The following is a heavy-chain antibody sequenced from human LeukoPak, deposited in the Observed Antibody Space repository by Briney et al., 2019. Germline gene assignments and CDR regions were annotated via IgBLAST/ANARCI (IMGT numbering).Heavy chain of an antibody. CDR1: GGSIINISYY. Sequence: PSGTLSLTCTVSGGSIINISYYWGWIRQPPGKGLEWIGNIYYSGGTYYNPSLKSRVTVSVDTSKNQFSLKLSAVTAADTAVYYCARQRSREYYSDYWGQGTLVTVSS. CDR2: IYYSGGT. CDR3: ARQRSREYYSDY. D-gene: IGHD3-10*01. V-gene: IGHV4-39*01. J-gene: IGHJ4*02.